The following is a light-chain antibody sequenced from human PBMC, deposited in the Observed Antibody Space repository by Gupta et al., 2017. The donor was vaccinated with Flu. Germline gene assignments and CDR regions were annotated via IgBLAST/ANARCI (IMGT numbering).Light chain of an antibody. V-gene: IGKV1-6*01. CDR2: DAS. CDR1: HGIRND. Sequence: GDRVTITGRASHGIRNDLGWYQQKPGRAPRLLIFDASALQSGVPSRFSGSGSGTDFTLTISSLQPEDFATYYCQQDYRYPRTFGQGTKVEIK. J-gene: IGKJ1*01. CDR3: QQDYRYPRT.